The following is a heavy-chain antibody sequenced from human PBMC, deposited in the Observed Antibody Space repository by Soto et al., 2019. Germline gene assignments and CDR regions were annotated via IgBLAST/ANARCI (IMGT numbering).Heavy chain of an antibody. CDR1: GGTFSSYT. V-gene: IGHV1-69*04. Sequence: SVKVSCKASGGTFSSYTISWVRQAPGQGLEWMGRIIPILGIANYAQKFQGRVTITADKSTSTAYMELSSLRSEDTAVYYCAREAGSPGVFDYWGKGNLVTVSS. D-gene: IGHD1-26*01. CDR2: IIPILGIA. CDR3: AREAGSPGVFDY. J-gene: IGHJ4*02.